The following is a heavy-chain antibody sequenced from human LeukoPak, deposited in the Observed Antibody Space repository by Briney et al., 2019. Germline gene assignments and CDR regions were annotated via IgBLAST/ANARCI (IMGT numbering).Heavy chain of an antibody. V-gene: IGHV4-34*01. CDR1: GGSFSGYY. D-gene: IGHD1-26*01. J-gene: IGHJ4*02. Sequence: SETLSLTCAVYGGSFSGYYWSWIRQPPGKGLEWIGEINHSGSTNYNPSLKSRVTISVDTSKNQFSLKLSSVTAADTAVYYCARGLYWELLPAYWGQGTLVTVSS. CDR3: ARGLYWELLPAY. CDR2: INHSGST.